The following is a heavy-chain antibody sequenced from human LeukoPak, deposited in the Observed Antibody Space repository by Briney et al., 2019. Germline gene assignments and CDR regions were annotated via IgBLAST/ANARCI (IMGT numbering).Heavy chain of an antibody. Sequence: PSETLSLTCTVSGGSISSYYWSWIRQPAGKGLEWIGRIYTSGSTNYNPSLKSRVTVSVDTSKNQFSLKLSSVTAADTAVYYCARALKWLLRSAFDIWGQGTMVTVSS. D-gene: IGHD3-22*01. V-gene: IGHV4-4*07. CDR1: GGSISSYY. CDR3: ARALKWLLRSAFDI. J-gene: IGHJ3*02. CDR2: IYTSGST.